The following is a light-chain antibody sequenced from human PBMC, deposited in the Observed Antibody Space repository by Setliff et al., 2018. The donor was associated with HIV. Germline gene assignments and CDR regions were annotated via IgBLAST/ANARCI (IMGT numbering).Light chain of an antibody. CDR1: NIGSKS. CDR2: DGI. J-gene: IGLJ2*01. Sequence: YELTQPPSVSVAPGKTARIPCGGNNIGSKSVHWYQQKPGQAPILVLYDGIDRPSGIPERFSGSNSGNTATLTISWVEAGDEADYYCQVWDTSSDHVVFGGGTKGTV. V-gene: IGLV3-21*03. CDR3: QVWDTSSDHVV.